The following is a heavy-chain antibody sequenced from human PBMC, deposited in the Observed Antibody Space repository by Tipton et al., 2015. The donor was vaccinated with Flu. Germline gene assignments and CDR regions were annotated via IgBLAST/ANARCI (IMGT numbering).Heavy chain of an antibody. D-gene: IGHD6-13*01. Sequence: AVSGFMFDAYAMHWVRQAPGKGLEWVSGISSNSYSTGYADSVRGRFTISRDNAKSTLFLLMNSLRAEDTALYYCAKDVSSSWPPGNWFDPWGQGTLVTVSS. CDR1: GFMFDAYA. CDR2: ISSNSYST. CDR3: AKDVSSSWPPGNWFDP. V-gene: IGHV3-9*01. J-gene: IGHJ5*02.